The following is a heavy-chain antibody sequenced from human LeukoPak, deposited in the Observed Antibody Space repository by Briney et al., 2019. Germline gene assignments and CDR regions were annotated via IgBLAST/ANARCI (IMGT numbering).Heavy chain of an antibody. CDR3: AKPCGGDCSYAFDI. CDR2: ITNDGSST. CDR1: GLTFSSHW. J-gene: IGHJ3*02. D-gene: IGHD2-21*02. Sequence: PGGSLRLSCAASGLTFSSHWMHWVRQAPGKGLVWVSRITNDGSSTTYADSVKGRFTISRDNAKNMLYLQVNSLRAEDTAVYYCAKPCGGDCSYAFDIWGQGTMVTVSS. V-gene: IGHV3-74*01.